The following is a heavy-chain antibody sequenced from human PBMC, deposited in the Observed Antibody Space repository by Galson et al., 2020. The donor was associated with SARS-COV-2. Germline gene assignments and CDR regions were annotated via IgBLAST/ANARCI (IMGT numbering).Heavy chain of an antibody. CDR2: INPIFGTA. D-gene: IGHD3-10*01. CDR3: ARDRVRGYNYYYYGMDV. CDR1: GGTFSSYA. J-gene: IGHJ6*02. Sequence: SVKVSCKASGGTFSSYAISWVRQAPGQGLEWMGGINPIFGTANYAQKFQGRVTITADESTSTAYMELSSLRSEDTAVYYCARDRVRGYNYYYYGMDVWGQGTTVTVSS. V-gene: IGHV1-69*13.